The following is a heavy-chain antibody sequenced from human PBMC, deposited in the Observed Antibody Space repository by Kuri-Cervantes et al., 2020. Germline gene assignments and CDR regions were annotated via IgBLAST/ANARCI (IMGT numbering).Heavy chain of an antibody. D-gene: IGHD4-23*01. CDR2: ISAYNGNT. Sequence: ASVKVSCKASGYTFTSYGISWVRQAPGQGPEWMGWISAYNGNTNYAQKLQGRVTMTTDTSTSTAYMELRSLRSDDTAVYYCARVRIDYGGNSLSFSRYYYYGMDVWGQGTTVTVSS. CDR3: ARVRIDYGGNSLSFSRYYYYGMDV. J-gene: IGHJ6*02. V-gene: IGHV1-18*01. CDR1: GYTFTSYG.